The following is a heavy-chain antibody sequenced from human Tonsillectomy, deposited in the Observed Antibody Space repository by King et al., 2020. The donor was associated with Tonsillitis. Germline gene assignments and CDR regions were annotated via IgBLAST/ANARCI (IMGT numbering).Heavy chain of an antibody. J-gene: IGHJ3*02. D-gene: IGHD2-2*01. CDR2: ITWNSGNG. Sequence: VQLVESGGGLVQPGRALRLSCAASGLTFDDYAMNWVRQAPGKGLEWVSVITWNSGNGAFADSVKGRFSISRDNAQNSLYLQMNSLGAEDTALYYCAKGMYQQLEPRDAFDIWGQGTKVTVSS. V-gene: IGHV3-9*01. CDR1: GLTFDDYA. CDR3: AKGMYQQLEPRDAFDI.